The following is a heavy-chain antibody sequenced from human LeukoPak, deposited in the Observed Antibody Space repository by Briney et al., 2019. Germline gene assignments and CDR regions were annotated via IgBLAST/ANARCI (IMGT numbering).Heavy chain of an antibody. V-gene: IGHV3-64*01. CDR2: ISSNGGST. D-gene: IGHD1-26*01. J-gene: IGHJ3*02. CDR3: ARAKLGGSYYRAFDI. CDR1: GFTFSSYA. Sequence: PGGSLRLSCAASGFTFSSYAMHWVRQAPGKGLEYVSAISSNGGSTYYANSVKGRFTISRDNSKNTLYLQMGSLRAEDMAVYYCARAKLGGSYYRAFDIWGQGTMVTVSS.